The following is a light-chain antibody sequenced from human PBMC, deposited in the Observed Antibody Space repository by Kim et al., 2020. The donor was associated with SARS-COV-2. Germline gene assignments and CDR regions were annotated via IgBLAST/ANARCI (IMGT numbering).Light chain of an antibody. CDR1: QNIRNW. Sequence: SASVGNSVTLTWRASQNIRNWLAWCQQKPGKAPKLLIYEASSLASGVPSRFSGSGSGTEFTLPINSLQPDDFATYYCQHYDSYPLTFGGGTKLEI. CDR3: QHYDSYPLT. V-gene: IGKV1-5*03. CDR2: EAS. J-gene: IGKJ4*01.